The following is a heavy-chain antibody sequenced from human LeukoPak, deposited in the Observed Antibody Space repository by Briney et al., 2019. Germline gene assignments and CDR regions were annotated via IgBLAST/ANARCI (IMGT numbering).Heavy chain of an antibody. D-gene: IGHD5-24*01. CDR3: ARQGTALYKSPQRYYYYYMDV. CDR2: IIPIFGTA. Sequence: SVKVSCKSSGGTFVSYSISWVRQAPGQGLEWMGVIIPIFGTANYAQKFQGRVTITTDESTSTAYMELSSLRSEDTAVYYCARQGTALYKSPQRYYYYYMDVWGKGTTVTVSS. CDR1: GGTFVSYS. V-gene: IGHV1-69*05. J-gene: IGHJ6*03.